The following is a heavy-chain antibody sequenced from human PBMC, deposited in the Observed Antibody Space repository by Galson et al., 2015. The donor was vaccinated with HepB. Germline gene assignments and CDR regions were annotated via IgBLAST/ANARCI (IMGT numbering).Heavy chain of an antibody. V-gene: IGHV1-69*04. CDR3: ARDGGPSSIAAAGTWSFDY. J-gene: IGHJ4*02. CDR1: GGTFSSYT. CDR2: IIPILGIA. Sequence: SVKVSCKASGGTFSSYTISWVRQAPGQGLEWMGRIIPILGIANYAQKFQGRVTITADKSTSTAYMELSSLRSEDTAVYYCARDGGPSSIAAAGTWSFDYWGQGTLVTVSS. D-gene: IGHD6-13*01.